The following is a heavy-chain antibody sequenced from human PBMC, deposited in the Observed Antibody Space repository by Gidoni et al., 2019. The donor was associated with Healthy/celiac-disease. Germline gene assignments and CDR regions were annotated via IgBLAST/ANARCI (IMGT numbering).Heavy chain of an antibody. CDR3: TTDRVPTPDSSGYYDVVGY. J-gene: IGHJ4*02. D-gene: IGHD3-22*01. CDR2: IKSKTDGGTT. V-gene: IGHV3-15*01. Sequence: EVQLVEPGGGLVKPGGSLRLSCAASGFTFSNAWMSWVRQAPGKGLEWVGRIKSKTDGGTTDYAAPVKGRFTISRDDSKNTLYLQMNSLKTEDTAVYYCTTDRVPTPDSSGYYDVVGYWGQGTLVTVSS. CDR1: GFTFSNAW.